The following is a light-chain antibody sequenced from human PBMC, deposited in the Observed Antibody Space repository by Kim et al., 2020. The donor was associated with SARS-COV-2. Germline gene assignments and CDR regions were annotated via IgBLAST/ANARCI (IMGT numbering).Light chain of an antibody. J-gene: IGKJ2*01. Sequence: IVMTQSVDSLAVSLGERATIDCKSSQSVFYSSNNKNFLAWYQQKPGQPPKLLIYWASTRQFGVPDRFSGSGSGTDFTLTISSLQAEDVAVYYCQQYYSSPYTFGQGTKLEI. CDR1: QSVFYSSNNKNF. V-gene: IGKV4-1*01. CDR3: QQYYSSPYT. CDR2: WAS.